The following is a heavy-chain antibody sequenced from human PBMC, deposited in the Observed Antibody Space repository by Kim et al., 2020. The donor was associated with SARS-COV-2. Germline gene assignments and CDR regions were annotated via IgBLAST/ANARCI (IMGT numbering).Heavy chain of an antibody. CDR1: GYTFTGYD. CDR2: MSPTSGHT. J-gene: IGHJ5*02. Sequence: ASVKVSCKASGYTFTGYDINWVRQTTAQGLEWLGWMSPTSGHTGYAQKFQGRVTMTRDTSTSTAYLELSGLTSDDTAVYFCARGGHDTHGYKYNWFDPWG. V-gene: IGHV1-8*02. CDR3: ARGGHDTHGYKYNWFDP. D-gene: IGHD3-22*01.